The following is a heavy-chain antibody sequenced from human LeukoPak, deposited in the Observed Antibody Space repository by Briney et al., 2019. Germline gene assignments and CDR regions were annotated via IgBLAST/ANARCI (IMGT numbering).Heavy chain of an antibody. CDR3: ARENIVAGGGGFQH. J-gene: IGHJ1*01. CDR2: ISAYNGNT. Sequence: CKASGXTFTSYGISWVRQAPGQGLEWMGWISAYNGNTNYAQKLQGRVTMTTDTSTSTAYMELRSLRSDDTAVYYCARENIVAGGGGFQHWGQGTLVTVSS. D-gene: IGHD5-12*01. CDR1: GXTFTSYG. V-gene: IGHV1-18*01.